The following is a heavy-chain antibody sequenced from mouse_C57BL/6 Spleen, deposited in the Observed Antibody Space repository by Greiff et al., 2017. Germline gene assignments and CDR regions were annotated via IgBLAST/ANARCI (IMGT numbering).Heavy chain of an antibody. V-gene: IGHV1-20*01. Sequence: VQLQQSGPELVKPGDSVKISCKASGYSFTGYFMHWVMQSPGKSLEWIGRINPYNGDTFYNQKFQGKATLTVDKSSSTAHMQLRSLTSEDSAVYYCARPYYDYEEGLAYWGQGTLVTVSA. J-gene: IGHJ3*01. CDR1: GYSFTGYF. CDR2: INPYNGDT. CDR3: ARPYYDYEEGLAY. D-gene: IGHD2-4*01.